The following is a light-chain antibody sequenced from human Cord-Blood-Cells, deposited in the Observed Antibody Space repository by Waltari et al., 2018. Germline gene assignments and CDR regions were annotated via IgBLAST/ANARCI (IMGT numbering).Light chain of an antibody. CDR3: QQYNNWPPRT. J-gene: IGKJ1*01. V-gene: IGKV3-15*01. Sequence: EIVMTQSPATLSVSQGERATLSCRASQSVSSNLAWYQQKPGQAPRLLIYGASNRATGIPARFSGSGSGTEFTLTISSLQSEDFAVYYCQQYNNWPPRTFGQGTKVEIK. CDR2: GAS. CDR1: QSVSSN.